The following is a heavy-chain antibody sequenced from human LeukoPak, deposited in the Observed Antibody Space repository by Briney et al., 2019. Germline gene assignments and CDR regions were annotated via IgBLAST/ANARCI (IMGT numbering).Heavy chain of an antibody. CDR2: IYYIGST. V-gene: IGHV4-59*08. Sequence: SETLSLTCTVSGGSISSYYWSWIRQSPGKGLEWIGYIYYIGSTNYNPSLKSRVTMSLDTSKNQLSLKLNSVTAADTAVYYCARLSPTTFGVVAGWFDPWGQGTPVTVSS. D-gene: IGHD3-3*01. CDR1: GGSISSYY. J-gene: IGHJ5*02. CDR3: ARLSPTTFGVVAGWFDP.